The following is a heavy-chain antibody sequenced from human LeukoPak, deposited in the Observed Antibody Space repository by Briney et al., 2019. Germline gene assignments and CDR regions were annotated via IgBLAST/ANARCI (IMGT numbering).Heavy chain of an antibody. CDR2: INSDGSST. V-gene: IGHV3-74*01. J-gene: IGHJ4*02. CDR1: GFTFSSYW. CDR3: ARGGRYSYDFFDY. Sequence: GGSLRLSCAASGFTFSSYWMHWVRQAPGKGLVWVSRINSDGSSTSYADSVKGRFTISRDNAKNTLYLPMNSLRAEATAVYYCARGGRYSYDFFDYWGQGTLVTVSS. D-gene: IGHD3/OR15-3a*01.